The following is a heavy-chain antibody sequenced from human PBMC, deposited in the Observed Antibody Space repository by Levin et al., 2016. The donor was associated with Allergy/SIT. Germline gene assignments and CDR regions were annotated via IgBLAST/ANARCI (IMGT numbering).Heavy chain of an antibody. J-gene: IGHJ4*02. V-gene: IGHV5-51*01. CDR1: GYSFTKYW. Sequence: KVSCKGSGYSFTKYWIGWVRQMPGKGLEWMGIIHPGGSDIKYSLSFQGRVTISVVQSTSTAYLQLYSLRASDTAIYYCATDLGVAGASARGYFNSWGQGTLVTVSS. CDR3: ATDLGVAGASARGYFNS. CDR2: IHPGGSDI. D-gene: IGHD3-10*01.